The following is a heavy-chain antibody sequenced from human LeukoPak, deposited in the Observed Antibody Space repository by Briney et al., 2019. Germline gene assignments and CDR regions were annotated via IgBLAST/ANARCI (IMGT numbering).Heavy chain of an antibody. Sequence: GGSLRLSCAASGFTFSSYGMHWVRQAPGKGLEWVAVIWYDGSNKYYADSVKGRFTISRDNSKNTLYLQMNSLRAEDTAVYCCAKDRCGGDCYWFDYWGQGTLVTVSS. CDR2: IWYDGSNK. V-gene: IGHV3-33*06. CDR3: AKDRCGGDCYWFDY. D-gene: IGHD2-21*02. J-gene: IGHJ4*02. CDR1: GFTFSSYG.